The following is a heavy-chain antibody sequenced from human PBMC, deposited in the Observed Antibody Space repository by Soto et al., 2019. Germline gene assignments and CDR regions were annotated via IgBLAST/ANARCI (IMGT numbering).Heavy chain of an antibody. Sequence: ASVKVSCKASGYTFTSYGISWVRQAPGQGLEWMGWISAYNGNTNYAQKLQGRVTMTTDTSTSTAYMELRSLRSDDTAVYYCARDLPVGATWGVAYYYYYYGMDVWGQGTTVTVSS. CDR3: ARDLPVGATWGVAYYYYYYGMDV. CDR2: ISAYNGNT. D-gene: IGHD1-26*01. CDR1: GYTFTSYG. J-gene: IGHJ6*02. V-gene: IGHV1-18*01.